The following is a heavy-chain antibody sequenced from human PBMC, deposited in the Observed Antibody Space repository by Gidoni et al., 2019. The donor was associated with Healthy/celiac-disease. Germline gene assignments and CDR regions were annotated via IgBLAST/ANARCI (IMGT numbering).Heavy chain of an antibody. D-gene: IGHD2-15*01. CDR1: GYTFPSSD. V-gene: IGHV1-8*01. J-gene: IGHJ4*02. Sequence: QVQLVQSGAEVKKPGASVKVSCSASGYTFPSSDISWVRQAAGQGLEWMGWMNPNSGNTGFAQKFQGRVTMTRDTSISTAYMELSSLRSEDTAMYYCARGGGSLDFWGQGTLVTVSS. CDR3: ARGGGSLDF. CDR2: MNPNSGNT.